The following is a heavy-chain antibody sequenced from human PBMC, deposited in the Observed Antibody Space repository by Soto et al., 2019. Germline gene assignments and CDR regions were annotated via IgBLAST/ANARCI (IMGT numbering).Heavy chain of an antibody. CDR2: INHSGST. Sequence: QVQLQQWGAGLLKPSETLSLTCAVYGGSFSGYSWTWIRQPPGTGLEWIGEINHSGSTNYTPSLKSRVTISVDTSKNQFSLKLTSVTAADTAVYYCARDKITGRFDYWGQGTLVTVSS. J-gene: IGHJ4*02. CDR3: ARDKITGRFDY. V-gene: IGHV4-34*01. CDR1: GGSFSGYS. D-gene: IGHD2-8*02.